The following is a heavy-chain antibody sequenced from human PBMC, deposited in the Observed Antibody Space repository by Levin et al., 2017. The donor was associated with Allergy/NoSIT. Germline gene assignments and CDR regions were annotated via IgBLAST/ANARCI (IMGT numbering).Heavy chain of an antibody. V-gene: IGHV4-34*01. J-gene: IGHJ3*02. D-gene: IGHD5-18*01. Sequence: ESLKISCAVYGGSFSGYYWSWIRQPPGKGLEWIGEINHSGSTNYNPSLKSRVTISVDTSKNQFSLKLSSVTAADTAVYYCARSAVTAMADRGAFDIWGQGTMVTVSS. CDR1: GGSFSGYY. CDR2: INHSGST. CDR3: ARSAVTAMADRGAFDI.